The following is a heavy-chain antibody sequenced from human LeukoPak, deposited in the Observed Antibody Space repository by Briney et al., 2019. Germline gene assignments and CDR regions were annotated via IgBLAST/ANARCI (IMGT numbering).Heavy chain of an antibody. D-gene: IGHD2-2*01. CDR2: IYYSGST. V-gene: IGHV4-39*02. J-gene: IGHJ1*01. CDR1: GGSTSSSDYY. CDR3: ARGRGYCSSSTSCYGVDFQH. Sequence: KTSETLSLTCTVSGGSTSSSDYYWGWIRQPPGKDLEWIGSIYYSGSTYYNPSLKSRVTISVDTSKKQFSLKLSSVAAADTAVYYCARGRGYCSSSTSCYGVDFQHWGQGTLVIVSS.